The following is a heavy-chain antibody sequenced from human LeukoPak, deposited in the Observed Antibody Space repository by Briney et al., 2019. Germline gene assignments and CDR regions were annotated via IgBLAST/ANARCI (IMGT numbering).Heavy chain of an antibody. Sequence: SVKVSCKASGGTFSSYAISWVRQAPGQGLEWMGGIIPIFGTANYAQKFQGRVTITRDMSTSTAYMELNSLISEDTAVYYCAAEIYGYNADCCTFDFWGQGTPVTVSS. CDR2: IIPIFGTA. V-gene: IGHV1-69*05. D-gene: IGHD5/OR15-5a*01. J-gene: IGHJ3*01. CDR1: GGTFSSYA. CDR3: AAEIYGYNADCCTFDF.